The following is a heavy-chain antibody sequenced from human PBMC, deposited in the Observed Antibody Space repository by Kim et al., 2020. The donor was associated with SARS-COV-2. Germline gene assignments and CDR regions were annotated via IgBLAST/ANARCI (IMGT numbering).Heavy chain of an antibody. CDR3: ARCYYYYGMDV. V-gene: IGHV4-31*02. CDR2: T. J-gene: IGHJ6*02. Sequence: TYYNPSLKRRVTISVDTSKNQFSLKLSSVTAADTAVYYCARCYYYYGMDVWGQGTTVTVSS.